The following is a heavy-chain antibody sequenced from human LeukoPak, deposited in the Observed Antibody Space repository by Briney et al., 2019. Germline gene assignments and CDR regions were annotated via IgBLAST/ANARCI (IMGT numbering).Heavy chain of an antibody. Sequence: GGSLRLSCAASGFTFSSYEMNWVRQAPGKGLEWVSYISSSGSTIYYADSVEGRFTISRDNAKNSLYLQMNSLRAEDTAVYYCATGERLFDAFDIWGQGTMVTVSS. V-gene: IGHV3-48*03. CDR3: ATGERLFDAFDI. CDR1: GFTFSSYE. CDR2: ISSSGSTI. D-gene: IGHD1-1*01. J-gene: IGHJ3*02.